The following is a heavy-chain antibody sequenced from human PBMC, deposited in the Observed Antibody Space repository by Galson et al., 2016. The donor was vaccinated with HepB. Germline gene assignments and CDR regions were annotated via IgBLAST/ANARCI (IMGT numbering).Heavy chain of an antibody. D-gene: IGHD3-16*01. V-gene: IGHV4-61*02. J-gene: IGHJ6*04. Sequence: TLSLTCTVSGASLRNGDYYWSWVRQPAGKGLEWIGRIYSSGSTNYNPSLNSRVTISLYMSNQQFSLEVNSVTAADTAVYYCAREGGVYQYTGMDVWGKGTTVTVSS. CDR1: GASLRNGDYY. CDR3: AREGGVYQYTGMDV. CDR2: IYSSGST.